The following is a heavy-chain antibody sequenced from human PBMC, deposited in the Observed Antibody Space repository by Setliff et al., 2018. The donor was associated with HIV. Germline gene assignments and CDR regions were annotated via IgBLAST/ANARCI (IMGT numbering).Heavy chain of an antibody. CDR2: MYYRGTT. J-gene: IGHJ4*02. V-gene: IGHV4-39*01. Sequence: SETLSLTCTVSGGSIISSSYYWGWIRLPPGKGLEWIGSMYYRGTTYNNPSLKSRVTFSADTSKNQFSLNLNSVTAADTAVYYCAARKLSAAAFDYWGQGSLVTV. D-gene: IGHD6-13*01. CDR1: GGSIISSSYY. CDR3: AARKLSAAAFDY.